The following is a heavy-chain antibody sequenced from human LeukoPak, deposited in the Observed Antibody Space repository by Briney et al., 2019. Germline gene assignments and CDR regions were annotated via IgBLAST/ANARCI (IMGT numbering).Heavy chain of an antibody. CDR2: IYSGGST. Sequence: GGSLRLSCAVSGFIVSSDYMSWVRQAPGKGLEWVSTIYSGGSTYYADSVKGRFTIFRDNSKNTLYLQMNSLRADDTAVYYCARGGDYDFWSAPRYWGQGTLVTVSS. CDR1: GFIVSSDY. CDR3: ARGGDYDFWSAPRY. J-gene: IGHJ4*02. V-gene: IGHV3-53*05. D-gene: IGHD3-3*01.